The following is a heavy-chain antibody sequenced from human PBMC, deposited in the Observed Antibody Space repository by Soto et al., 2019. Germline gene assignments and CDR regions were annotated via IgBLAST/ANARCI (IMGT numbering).Heavy chain of an antibody. CDR2: LYHSVIT. CDR3: ARDGGSYSGIDY. CDR1: GYSISSGYY. Sequence: KPSETLSLTCAVSGYSISSGYYWGWIRQPPGRGLEWIGSLYHSVITYYNPSIKNRVTISEDTSKNQFSLKLTSMTAADTDVYYCARDGGSYSGIDYWGQGTLVTVSS. J-gene: IGHJ4*02. D-gene: IGHD3-16*01. V-gene: IGHV4-38-2*02.